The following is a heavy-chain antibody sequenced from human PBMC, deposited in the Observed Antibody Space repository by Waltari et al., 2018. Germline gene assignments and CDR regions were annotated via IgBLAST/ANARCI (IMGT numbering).Heavy chain of an antibody. J-gene: IGHJ1*01. CDR1: GGSFSAYY. CDR3: ARSAAIVVRGRYFQY. CDR2: INDRGTN. V-gene: IGHV4-34*02. D-gene: IGHD3-10*01. Sequence: QVQLQQWGAGLLKPSETLSLSCAVHGGSFSAYYWNWIRQAPGKGLEWIGEINDRGTNNDNPSLKSRVTISVDTSRNQVSLTLTSVTAADTGLYYCARSAAIVVRGRYFQYWGQGTLVTVSP.